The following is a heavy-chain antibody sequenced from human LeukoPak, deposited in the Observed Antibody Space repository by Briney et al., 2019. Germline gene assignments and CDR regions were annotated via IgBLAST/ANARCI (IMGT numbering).Heavy chain of an antibody. Sequence: SQTLSLTCTVSGGSISSGSYYWSWIRQPAGKGLEWIGRIYTSGSTNYNPSLKSRVTISLDTSKNQFSLKLSSVTAADTAVYYCASLSKDYDTSGYSLVYWGQGTLVTVSS. D-gene: IGHD3-22*01. J-gene: IGHJ4*02. CDR3: ASLSKDYDTSGYSLVY. V-gene: IGHV4-61*02. CDR2: IYTSGST. CDR1: GGSISSGSYY.